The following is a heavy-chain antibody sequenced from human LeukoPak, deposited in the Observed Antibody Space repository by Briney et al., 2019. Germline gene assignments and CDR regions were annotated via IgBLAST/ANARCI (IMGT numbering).Heavy chain of an antibody. V-gene: IGHV1-2*04. CDR1: GGTFSSYT. CDR3: ARARGYSYGITPNYFDY. CDR2: INPNSGGT. Sequence: ASVKVSCKASGGTFSSYTISWVRQAPGQGLEWMGWINPNSGGTNYAQKFQGWVTMTRDTSISTAYMELSRLRSDDTAVYYCARARGYSYGITPNYFDYWGQGTLVTVSS. D-gene: IGHD5-18*01. J-gene: IGHJ4*02.